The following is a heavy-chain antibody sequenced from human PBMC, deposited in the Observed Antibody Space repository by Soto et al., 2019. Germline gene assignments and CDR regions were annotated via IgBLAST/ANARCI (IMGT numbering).Heavy chain of an antibody. CDR2: ILVDGRT. CDR3: AKATATGGGAFDI. J-gene: IGHJ3*02. D-gene: IGHD2-8*02. CDR1: GFTFSSYG. Sequence: GGSLRLSCAASGFTFSSYGMHWVRQAPGKGLEWVSTILVDGRTFYVDSVKGRFTISRDNSKNTVYLQMNSLTAEDTALYYCAKATATGGGAFDICGQGTMVTVSS. V-gene: IGHV3-23*01.